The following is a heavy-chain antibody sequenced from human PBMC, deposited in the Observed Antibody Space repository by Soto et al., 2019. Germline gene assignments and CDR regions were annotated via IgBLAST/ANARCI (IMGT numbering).Heavy chain of an antibody. CDR2: INPNSGGT. Sequence: ASVKVSCKASGYTFTGYYMHWVRQAPGQGLEWMGWINPNSGGTNYAQKFQGGVTMTRDTSISTAYMELSRLRSDDTAVYYCATRGGGARERIDYRGQGTLVTVAS. CDR1: GYTFTGYY. J-gene: IGHJ4*02. D-gene: IGHD3-10*01. CDR3: ATRGGGARERIDY. V-gene: IGHV1-2*02.